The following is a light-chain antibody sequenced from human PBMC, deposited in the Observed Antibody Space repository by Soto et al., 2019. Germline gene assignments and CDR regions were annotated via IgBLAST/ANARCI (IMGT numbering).Light chain of an antibody. CDR3: QQVNTYT. CDR2: AAS. CDR1: LGISTY. Sequence: DIQLTQSPSFLSASVGDRVTITCRASLGISTYLAWYQQKPGKAPNLLIYAASTLQSEVPSRFSGSGSGTEFTLTISSLQPEDFATYYCQQVNTYTFGPGTKVDIK. V-gene: IGKV1-9*01. J-gene: IGKJ3*01.